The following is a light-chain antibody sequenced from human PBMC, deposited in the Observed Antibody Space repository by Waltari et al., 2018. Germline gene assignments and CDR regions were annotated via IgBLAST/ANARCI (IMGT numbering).Light chain of an antibody. CDR1: QNINTF. CDR2: DAS. CDR3: QQRAVWPPN. Sequence: VVLTQSPATLSLSAAEGATLSCRASQNINTFLAWYQQKPGQAPRLLIYDASNRATGVPVRFSGGGSGTDFTLTISSLEPEDFAVYYCQQRAVWPPNFGGGTKVEIK. V-gene: IGKV3-11*01. J-gene: IGKJ4*01.